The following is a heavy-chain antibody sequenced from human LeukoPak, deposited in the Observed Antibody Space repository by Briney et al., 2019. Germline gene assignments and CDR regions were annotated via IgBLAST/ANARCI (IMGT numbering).Heavy chain of an antibody. Sequence: SETLSLTCSVSGGSISSSTYYWGWIRQPPGKGLEWIGSIYHSGSTYYNPSLKSRVTISVDTSKNQFSLKLSSVTAADTAVYYCARLCNLRPPDSWGQGTMVT. CDR3: ARLCNLRPPDS. V-gene: IGHV4-39*01. CDR1: GGSISSSTYY. CDR2: IYHSGST. J-gene: IGHJ3*02. D-gene: IGHD4-17*01.